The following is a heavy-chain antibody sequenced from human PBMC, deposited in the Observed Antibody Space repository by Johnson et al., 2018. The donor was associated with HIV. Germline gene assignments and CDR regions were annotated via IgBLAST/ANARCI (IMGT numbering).Heavy chain of an antibody. CDR3: ALVLGALPGAFDI. D-gene: IGHD3-16*01. Sequence: VRLVESGGGLIQPGGSLRLSCAASGLNVSSTYMSWVRQAPGKGLEWVSVMYRGGSTYYPDSVKGRFTISRDNSKNTLYIQMNSLRAEDTAVYYCALVLGALPGAFDIWGQGTLVTVSS. CDR2: MYRGGST. CDR1: GLNVSSTY. J-gene: IGHJ3*02. V-gene: IGHV3-53*01.